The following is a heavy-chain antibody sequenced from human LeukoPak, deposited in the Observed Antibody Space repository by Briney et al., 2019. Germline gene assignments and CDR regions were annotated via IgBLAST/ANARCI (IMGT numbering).Heavy chain of an antibody. CDR1: GGSFSGYY. V-gene: IGHV4-34*01. J-gene: IGHJ6*03. CDR3: ARGSGQLPYYYMDV. CDR2: INHSGST. Sequence: SETLSLTCAVYGGSFSGYYWSWIRQPPGKGLEWIGEINHSGSTNYNPSLKSRVTISVDTSKNQFSLKLSSVTAADTAVYYCARGSGQLPYYYMDVWGKGTTVTVSS. D-gene: IGHD2-2*01.